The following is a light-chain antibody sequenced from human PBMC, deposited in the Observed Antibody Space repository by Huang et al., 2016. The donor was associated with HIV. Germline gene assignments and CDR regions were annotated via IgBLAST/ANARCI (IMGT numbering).Light chain of an antibody. CDR3: QQYNNWPPLPGRNPIT. J-gene: IGKJ5*01. V-gene: IGKV3-15*01. Sequence: EIVMTQSPATLSVSPGERATLSCRASQSVSSNLAWYQPKPGQAPRRFTYGASTRAPDSPARFSGSGSGTEFTLTISSLQSEDFAVYYCQQYNNWPPLPGRNPITFGQGTRLEIK. CDR2: GAS. CDR1: QSVSSN.